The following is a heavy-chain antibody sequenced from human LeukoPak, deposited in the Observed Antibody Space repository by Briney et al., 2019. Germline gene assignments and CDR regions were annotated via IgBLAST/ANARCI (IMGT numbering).Heavy chain of an antibody. Sequence: GGSLKLPCAASGFTFSSSGMSWVRQAPGKGLEWVSFISGSGGRTYYAASVKGRFTTSRDNSKNTLYLQMNSLRAEDTAVFYCAKMAYDSSAPIWGQGTVVTVSS. CDR1: GFTFSSSG. CDR3: AKMAYDSSAPI. J-gene: IGHJ3*02. CDR2: ISGSGGRT. V-gene: IGHV3-23*01. D-gene: IGHD3-22*01.